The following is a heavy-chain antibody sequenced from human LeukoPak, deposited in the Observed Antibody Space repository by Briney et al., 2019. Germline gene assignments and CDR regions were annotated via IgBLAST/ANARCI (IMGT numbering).Heavy chain of an antibody. V-gene: IGHV4-4*07. J-gene: IGHJ4*02. CDR2: IYTSGST. CDR3: ARATYSSSWYSWFDY. CDR1: GGSISSYY. D-gene: IGHD6-13*01. Sequence: SETLSLTCTVSGGSISSYYWSWIRQPAGKGLEWIGRIYTSGSTNYNPSLKSRDTMSVDTSKNQFSLKLSSVTAADTAVYYCARATYSSSWYSWFDYWGQGTLVTVSS.